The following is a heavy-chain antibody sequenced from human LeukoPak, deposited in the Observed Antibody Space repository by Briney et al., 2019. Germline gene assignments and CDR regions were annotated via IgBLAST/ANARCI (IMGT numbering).Heavy chain of an antibody. CDR1: GFTFSSYS. CDR2: ISSSSSTI. CDR3: ARVEVNAYYDFWSGAPYYMDV. Sequence: GGSLRLSCAASGFTFSSYSMNWVRQAPGKGLEWVSYISSSSSTIYYADSVKGRFTISRDNAKNSLYLQMNSLRAEDTAVYYCARVEVNAYYDFWSGAPYYMDVWGKGTTVTVSS. J-gene: IGHJ6*03. D-gene: IGHD3-3*01. V-gene: IGHV3-48*01.